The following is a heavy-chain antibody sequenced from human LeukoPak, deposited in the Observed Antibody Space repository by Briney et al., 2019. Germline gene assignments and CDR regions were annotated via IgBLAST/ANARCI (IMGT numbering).Heavy chain of an antibody. D-gene: IGHD1-7*01. Sequence: AASVKVSCKASGGNFSIYAITWVRQAPGQGLEWMGWINPNSGGTNYAQKFQGRVTMTRDTSISTAYMELSRLRSDDTAVYYCAGTGITGTTSDYWGQGTLVTVSS. CDR1: GGNFSIYA. V-gene: IGHV1-2*02. CDR3: AGTGITGTTSDY. J-gene: IGHJ4*02. CDR2: INPNSGGT.